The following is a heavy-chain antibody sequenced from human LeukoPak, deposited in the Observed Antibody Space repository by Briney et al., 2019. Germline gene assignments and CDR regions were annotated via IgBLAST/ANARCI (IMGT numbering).Heavy chain of an antibody. CDR3: ARDPGYCSSASCYPFDY. Sequence: ASVKVSCKASGYTFTSYGISWVRQAPGQGLEWMGWISAYNGNTNYAQKLQGRVTMTTDTSTSTAYMELRSLRSDDTAVYYCARDPGYCSSASCYPFDYWGQGTLVTVSS. CDR1: GYTFTSYG. D-gene: IGHD2-2*01. V-gene: IGHV1-18*01. CDR2: ISAYNGNT. J-gene: IGHJ4*02.